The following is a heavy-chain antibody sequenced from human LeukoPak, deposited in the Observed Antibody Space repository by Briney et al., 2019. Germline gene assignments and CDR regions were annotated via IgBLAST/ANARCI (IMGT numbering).Heavy chain of an antibody. J-gene: IGHJ4*02. CDR3: AREDSSNWYMGH. Sequence: GGSLRLSCTTPGFTFSHYGIHWVRQAPGKGLEWVAVIWSDGSRKEYADSVQGRFTISRDSSKSTVDLQLNSLRVEDTAVYYCAREDSSNWYMGHWGQGTLVTVSS. CDR2: IWSDGSRK. CDR1: GFTFSHYG. V-gene: IGHV3-33*01. D-gene: IGHD6-13*01.